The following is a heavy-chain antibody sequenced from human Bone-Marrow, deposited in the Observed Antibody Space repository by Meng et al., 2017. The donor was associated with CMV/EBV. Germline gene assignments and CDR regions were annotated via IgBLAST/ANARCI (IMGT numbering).Heavy chain of an antibody. CDR1: GFTFSSYW. CDR3: ASGILSWNYYYGMDV. Sequence: GESLKISCAASGFTFSSYWLHWVRQAPGKGLVWVSRINSDGSSTSYADSVKGRFTISRDNAKNTLYQQMNSLRAEDTAVYYCASGILSWNYYYGMDVWGQGTTVTVSS. CDR2: INSDGSST. J-gene: IGHJ6*02. V-gene: IGHV3-74*01. D-gene: IGHD1-14*01.